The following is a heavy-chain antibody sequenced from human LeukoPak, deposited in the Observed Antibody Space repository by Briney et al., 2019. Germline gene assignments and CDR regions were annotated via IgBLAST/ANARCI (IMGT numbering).Heavy chain of an antibody. CDR1: GGSISNYY. V-gene: IGHV4-59*01. Sequence: SETLSLTCTVSGGSISNYYWSWIRQPPGKGLEWIGYIYYGGSTNYNPSLKSRVTISVDTSKNQFSLKLSSVTAADTAVYYCARGGDSSSWYGGDLDYWGQGTLVTVSS. J-gene: IGHJ4*02. CDR3: ARGGDSSSWYGGDLDY. D-gene: IGHD6-13*01. CDR2: IYYGGST.